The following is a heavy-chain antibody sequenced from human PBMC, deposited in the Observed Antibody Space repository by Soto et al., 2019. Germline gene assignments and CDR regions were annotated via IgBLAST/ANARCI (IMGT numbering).Heavy chain of an antibody. D-gene: IGHD3-10*01. CDR2: ISGSDDTT. V-gene: IGHV3-23*01. Sequence: GGSLRLSCAASGFTFRNFAMSWVRQAPGKGLEWVSAISGSDDTTYYAGSVKGRFTISRDNFKDTLYLQMNSLRAEDTAFYYFAKDYYYFGSGSHFDSWGQGTLVTVSS. J-gene: IGHJ4*02. CDR1: GFTFRNFA. CDR3: AKDYYYFGSGSHFDS.